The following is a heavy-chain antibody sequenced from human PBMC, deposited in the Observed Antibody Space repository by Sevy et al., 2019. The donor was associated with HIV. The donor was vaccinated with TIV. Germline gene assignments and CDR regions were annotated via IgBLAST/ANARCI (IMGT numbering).Heavy chain of an antibody. CDR2: ISSSGSTI. CDR3: ARDQIAAAWYSNYYYGMDV. CDR1: GFTFRDYS. J-gene: IGHJ6*02. Sequence: GGSLRLSCAASGFTFRDYSMSWIRQAPGKGLEWVSSISSSGSTIYYADSVKGRLTISRDNAKNSLYLQMNSLRAEDTAVYYCARDQIAAAWYSNYYYGMDVWGQGTTVTVSS. D-gene: IGHD6-13*01. V-gene: IGHV3-11*01.